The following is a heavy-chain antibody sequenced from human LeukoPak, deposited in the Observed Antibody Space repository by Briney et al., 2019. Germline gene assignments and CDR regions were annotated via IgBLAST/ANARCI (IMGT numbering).Heavy chain of an antibody. CDR3: VRDKGVVPTERFDY. CDR1: GFTVSSPY. CDR2: IRGDGVT. J-gene: IGHJ4*02. V-gene: IGHV3-53*01. D-gene: IGHD3-3*01. Sequence: PGGSLRLSCAVSGFTVSSPYMTWARQAPGKGLEWVSTIRGDGVTSYADSVRDRFTISRDNSKNTLYLQMTSLRSGDTAVYYCVRDKGVVPTERFDYWGQGTLVTVSS.